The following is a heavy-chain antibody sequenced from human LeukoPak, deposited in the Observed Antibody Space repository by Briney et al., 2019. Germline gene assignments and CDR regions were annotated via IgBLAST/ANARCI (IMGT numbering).Heavy chain of an antibody. CDR2: ISWNGGST. D-gene: IGHD3-3*01. V-gene: IGHV3-20*04. CDR3: AREANFALAGSFLGYYYYYMDV. J-gene: IGHJ6*03. Sequence: GGSLRLSCAGSGFAFRSYSMNWVRQAPGKGLEWVSGISWNGGSTGYADSVKGRFTISRDNAKNSLYLQMNSLRAEDTALYYCAREANFALAGSFLGYYYYYMDVWGQGTMVTVSS. CDR1: GFAFRSYS.